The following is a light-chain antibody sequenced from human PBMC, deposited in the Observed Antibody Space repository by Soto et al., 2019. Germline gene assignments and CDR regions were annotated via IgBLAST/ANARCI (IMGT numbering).Light chain of an antibody. CDR1: SSDVGGYNY. CDR3: SSYTSSSTLVV. CDR2: DVS. Sequence: QSVLTQPASVSGSPGQSITISCTGTSSDVGGYNYVSWYQQHPDKAPKLMIYDVSNRPSGISNRFSASKSGNTASLTISGLQAEDEADYYCSSYTSSSTLVVFGGGTKLTVL. J-gene: IGLJ2*01. V-gene: IGLV2-14*01.